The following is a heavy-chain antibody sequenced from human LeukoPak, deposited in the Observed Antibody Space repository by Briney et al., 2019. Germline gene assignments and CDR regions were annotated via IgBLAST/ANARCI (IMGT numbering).Heavy chain of an antibody. CDR2: VYYSGST. D-gene: IGHD3-9*01. CDR3: ASGILTGYYAMDV. CDR1: GGSFSGYY. Sequence: PSETLSLTCAVYGGSFSGYYWSWIRQPPGKGLEWIGYVYYSGSTNYNPSLKSRVTISLDTSKNHFSLKLDSVTAADTAVYYCASGILTGYYAMDVWGQGTTVTVSS. J-gene: IGHJ6*02. V-gene: IGHV4-59*08.